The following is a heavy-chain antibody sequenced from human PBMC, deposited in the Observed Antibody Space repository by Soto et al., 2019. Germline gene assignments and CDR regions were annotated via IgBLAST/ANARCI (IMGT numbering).Heavy chain of an antibody. Sequence: GGSLRLSCAASGFTFSSYWMSWVRQAPGKGLEWVANIKQDGSEKYYVDSVKGRFTISRDNAKNSLYLQMNSLRAEDTAVYYCARARRMATPHDAFDIWGQGTMVTVS. V-gene: IGHV3-7*01. D-gene: IGHD5-12*01. CDR3: ARARRMATPHDAFDI. CDR2: IKQDGSEK. CDR1: GFTFSSYW. J-gene: IGHJ3*02.